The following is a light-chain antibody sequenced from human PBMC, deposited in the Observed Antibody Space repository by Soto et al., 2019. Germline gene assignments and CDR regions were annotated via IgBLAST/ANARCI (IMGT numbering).Light chain of an antibody. CDR3: QNYDSAPIT. V-gene: IGKV1-27*01. J-gene: IGKJ5*01. CDR1: QDIRNY. CDR2: AAS. Sequence: DVQMTQSPSALSASVGTRVSSTCRASQDIRNYLAWYQQKPGKVPKVLIYAASTLQPGVPSRFSGRGSGTDFTLTINSLQPDDIATYYCQNYDSAPITFGQGTRLEIK.